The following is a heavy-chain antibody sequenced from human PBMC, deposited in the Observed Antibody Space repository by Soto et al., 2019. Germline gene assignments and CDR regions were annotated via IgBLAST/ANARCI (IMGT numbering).Heavy chain of an antibody. Sequence: QITLKESGPTLVKPTQTLTLTCTFSGFSLSTSGVGVGWIRQPPGKALECLGIIYWDDDKRYSPSLRSRLTITNDTSKNHVVLTMTNMDPVDTATYYCVHRPSGSNWVDYWGQGTLVTVSS. D-gene: IGHD6-13*01. CDR3: VHRPSGSNWVDY. J-gene: IGHJ4*02. V-gene: IGHV2-5*02. CDR1: GFSLSTSGVG. CDR2: IYWDDDK.